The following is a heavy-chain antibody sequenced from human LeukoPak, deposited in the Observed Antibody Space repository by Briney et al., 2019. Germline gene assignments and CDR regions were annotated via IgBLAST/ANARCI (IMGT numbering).Heavy chain of an antibody. CDR2: VYHSGST. J-gene: IGHJ4*02. Sequence: SETLSLTCTVSGYSISSGYYWGWIRQPPGKGLEWIGSVYHSGSTYYNPSLKSRVTISVDTSKNQFSLKLSSVTAADTAVYYCARVRNSGFDYWGQGTLVTVSS. V-gene: IGHV4-38-2*02. CDR1: GYSISSGYY. CDR3: ARVRNSGFDY. D-gene: IGHD4-23*01.